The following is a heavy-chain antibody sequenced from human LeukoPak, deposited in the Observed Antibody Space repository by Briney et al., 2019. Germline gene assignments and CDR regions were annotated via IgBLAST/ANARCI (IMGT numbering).Heavy chain of an antibody. CDR2: ISAYNGNT. CDR3: ARRAGGGCDY. CDR1: GYTFTSYG. J-gene: IGHJ4*02. Sequence: ASGKLSCKASGYTFTSYGISWVRQAPGQGLEWMGWISAYNGNTNYAQKLQGRGTMTTDTSTSTAYMELRSLRSDDTAVYYCARRAGGGCDYWGQGTLVIVSS. D-gene: IGHD2-15*01. V-gene: IGHV1-18*01.